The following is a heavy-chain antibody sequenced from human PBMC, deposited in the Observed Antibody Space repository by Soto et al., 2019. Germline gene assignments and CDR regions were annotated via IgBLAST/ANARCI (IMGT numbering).Heavy chain of an antibody. V-gene: IGHV3-30*03. CDR1: GFVFGGYG. D-gene: IGHD3-16*01. CDR3: ARGGDVFDY. J-gene: IGHJ4*02. CDR2: TSYDGSNK. Sequence: QVQLVESGGGVVRPGKSLTVSCTGSGFVFGGYGIHWVRQTPGKGLEWLAMTSYDGSNKYFADSVKGRFTISRDNSKNTGVPQMDNLGPEDPAVYYCARGGDVFDYWGRGTLVTVSS.